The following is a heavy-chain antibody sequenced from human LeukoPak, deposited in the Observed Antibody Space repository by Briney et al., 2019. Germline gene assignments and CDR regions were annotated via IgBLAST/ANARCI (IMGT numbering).Heavy chain of an antibody. V-gene: IGHV3-23*01. CDR3: ARDLSTYYDFWTGASTAGWFDP. CDR1: GFTFSTYA. J-gene: IGHJ5*02. CDR2: ISGNLITT. D-gene: IGHD3/OR15-3a*01. Sequence: GGSLRLSCAASGFTFSTYAMTWVRQAPGKGLEWVSHISGNLITTYYVDSVKGRFTISRDNSKNTLYLQMNSLRAEDTAVYYCARDLSTYYDFWTGASTAGWFDPWGQGTLVTVSS.